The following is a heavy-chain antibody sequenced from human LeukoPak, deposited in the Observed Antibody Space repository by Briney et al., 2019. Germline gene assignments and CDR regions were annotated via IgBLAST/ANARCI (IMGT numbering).Heavy chain of an antibody. Sequence: GGSLRLSCAASGFTFSSYLMHWVRQGPGKGLVWVSRINSDGSSLTYAASVEGRFTISRDNAKNTLYLQMNSLRAEDTAVYYCAGEPGSHAGAVPAYWGQGALVTVSS. CDR1: GFTFSSYL. CDR2: INSDGSSL. J-gene: IGHJ4*02. V-gene: IGHV3-74*01. D-gene: IGHD1-26*01. CDR3: AGEPGSHAGAVPAY.